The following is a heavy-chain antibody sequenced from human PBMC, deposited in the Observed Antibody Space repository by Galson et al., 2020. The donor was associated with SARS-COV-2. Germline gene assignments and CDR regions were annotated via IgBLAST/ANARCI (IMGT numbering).Heavy chain of an antibody. J-gene: IGHJ4*02. V-gene: IGHV3-23*01. CDR2: ISGSASTT. Sequence: WGSLRLSCATSGFFFSNYAITWVRHAPGKGLEWVSTISGSASTTSYADSVQGHFTVSRDNSKNTLFLEVTTLRADDTAVYYWAKGVGSSYGSGIYHLDYWGQGTLVTVSS. D-gene: IGHD3-10*01. CDR3: AKGVGSSYGSGIYHLDY. CDR1: GFFFSNYA.